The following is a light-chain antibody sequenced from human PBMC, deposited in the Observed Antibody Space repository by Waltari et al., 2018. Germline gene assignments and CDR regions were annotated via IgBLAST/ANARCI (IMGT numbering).Light chain of an antibody. J-gene: IGLJ1*01. CDR2: EVS. CDR1: SSDVCGYNY. CDR3: SSYTSSSTLYV. V-gene: IGLV2-14*01. Sequence: QAALTQPASVSGSPGPSITIPCSGTSSDVCGYNYVSWYQQHPGKAPKLMISEVSNRFSGSKSGNTASLTISGLQAEDEADYYCSSYTSSSTLYVFGTGTKVTVL.